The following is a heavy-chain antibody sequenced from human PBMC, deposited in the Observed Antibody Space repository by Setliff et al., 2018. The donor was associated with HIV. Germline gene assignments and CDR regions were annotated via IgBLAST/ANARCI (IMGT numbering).Heavy chain of an antibody. CDR2: IYFNGKT. V-gene: IGHV4-39*01. CDR1: GGSISSSSYY. CDR3: ARHETSGRSFDY. D-gene: IGHD3-10*01. J-gene: IGHJ4*02. Sequence: PSETLSLTCTVSGGSISSSSYYWGWIRQSPGKGLEWIGSIYFNGKTYNNPSLKSRVTLSVDTSKNRFSLELTSVTAADTALYYCARHETSGRSFDYWGQGTLVTVSS.